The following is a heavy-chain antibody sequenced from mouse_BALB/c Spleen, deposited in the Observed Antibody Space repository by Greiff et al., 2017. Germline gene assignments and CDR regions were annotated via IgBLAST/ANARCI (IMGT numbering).Heavy chain of an antibody. J-gene: IGHJ2*01. CDR3: ARKGYGYDEFDY. V-gene: IGHV1-87*01. D-gene: IGHD2-2*01. Sequence: VQLQQSGAELARPGASVKLSCTASGYTFTSYWMQWVKQRPGQGLEWIGAIYPGDGDTRYTQKFKGKATLTADKSSSTAYMQLSSLASEDSAVYDGARKGYGYDEFDYWGQGTTLTVSS. CDR1: GYTFTSYW. CDR2: IYPGDGDT.